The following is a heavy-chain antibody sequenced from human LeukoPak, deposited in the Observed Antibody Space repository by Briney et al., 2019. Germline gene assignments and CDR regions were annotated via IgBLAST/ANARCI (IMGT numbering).Heavy chain of an antibody. V-gene: IGHV3-9*01. CDR3: AKDAGRHYYYYMDV. J-gene: IGHJ6*03. CDR1: GFTFDDYA. Sequence: GGSLRLSCAASGFTFDDYAMHWVRQAPGKGLERVSGISWNSGSIGYADSVKGRFTISRDNAKNSLYLQMNSLRAEDTALYYCAKDAGRHYYYYMDVWGKGTTVTISS. CDR2: ISWNSGSI.